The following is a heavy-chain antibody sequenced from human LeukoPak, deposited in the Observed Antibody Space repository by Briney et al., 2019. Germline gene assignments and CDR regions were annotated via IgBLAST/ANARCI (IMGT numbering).Heavy chain of an antibody. Sequence: PSETLSLTCAVSGVSFNDYYWSWVRQSPGKGLEWIGEINHSGYTNDSPSLKGRVTISIDTSRKPFSLNLRSVTVADTAVYYCTRMTTGHDYWGQGTLVTVSS. D-gene: IGHD1-14*01. CDR2: INHSGYT. CDR3: TRMTTGHDY. J-gene: IGHJ4*02. V-gene: IGHV4-34*01. CDR1: GVSFNDYY.